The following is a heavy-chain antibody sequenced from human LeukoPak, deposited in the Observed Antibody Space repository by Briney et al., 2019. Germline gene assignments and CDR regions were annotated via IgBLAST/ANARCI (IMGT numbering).Heavy chain of an antibody. V-gene: IGHV4-59*01. CDR3: ARDYGAVTTYH. CDR1: GGSITSYY. J-gene: IGHJ5*02. Sequence: SDTLSLTCTLSGGSITSYYWSWLRHPPGKGLEWIGYIYYSGSTNYNPPLKSRVTISVDTSKNQFSLKLSSVTAADTAVYYCARDYGAVTTYHWGQGTLVTVSS. D-gene: IGHD4-11*01. CDR2: IYYSGST.